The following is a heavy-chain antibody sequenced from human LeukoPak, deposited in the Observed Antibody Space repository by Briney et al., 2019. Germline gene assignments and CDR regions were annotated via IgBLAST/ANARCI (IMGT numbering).Heavy chain of an antibody. D-gene: IGHD1-26*01. Sequence: SSQTLSLTCTVSGGSISSGSYYWSWIRQPAGKGLEWIGRIYTSGSTNYNPSLKSRVTISVDTSKNQFSLKLSSVTAADTAVYYCARDLIVGATSRFDPWGQGTLVTVSS. CDR1: GGSISSGSYY. CDR2: IYTSGST. CDR3: ARDLIVGATSRFDP. J-gene: IGHJ5*02. V-gene: IGHV4-61*02.